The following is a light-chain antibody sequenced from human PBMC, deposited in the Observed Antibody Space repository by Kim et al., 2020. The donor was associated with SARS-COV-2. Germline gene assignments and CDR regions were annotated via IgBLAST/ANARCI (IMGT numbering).Light chain of an antibody. CDR2: DAS. CDR3: HQRRNWPLT. J-gene: IGKJ4*01. CDR1: QSVSIY. V-gene: IGKV3-11*01. Sequence: EIVLTQSPATLSLSPGERATLSCRASQSVSIYLAWYQQKPGQAPSLLIYDASNRATGTPARFTGSGSGTDFTLTISSLEPEDFAVYYCHQRRNWPLTFGGGTKVDIK.